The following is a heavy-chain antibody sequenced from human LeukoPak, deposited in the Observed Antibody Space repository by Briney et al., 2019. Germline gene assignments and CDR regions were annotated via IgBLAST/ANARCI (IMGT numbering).Heavy chain of an antibody. CDR2: INHSGST. J-gene: IGHJ4*02. D-gene: IGHD3-10*01. CDR1: GGSFSGYY. Sequence: SETLSLTCAVYGGSFSGYYWSWIRQPPGKGLEWIGEINHSGSTNYNPSLKSRVTISVDTSKNQFSLKLSSVTAADTAVYYCARGLDGSGSSLYYFDYWGQGTLVTVSS. V-gene: IGHV4-34*01. CDR3: ARGLDGSGSSLYYFDY.